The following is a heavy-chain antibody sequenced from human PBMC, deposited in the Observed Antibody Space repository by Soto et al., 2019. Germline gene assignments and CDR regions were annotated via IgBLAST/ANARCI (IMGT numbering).Heavy chain of an antibody. CDR2: ISYVGGNK. CDR3: SRPFSVAARYGLDV. Sequence: QVQLVESGGGVVQPEASLGLSCAASGFTFTSYPMHWVRQAPGKGLEWVALISYVGGNKYYAESVKGRFTISRDNSKKTLYLQMDSLRREDTAVYYCSRPFSVAARYGLDVWGQGTTVTVSS. D-gene: IGHD6-25*01. J-gene: IGHJ6*02. V-gene: IGHV3-30-3*01. CDR1: GFTFTSYP.